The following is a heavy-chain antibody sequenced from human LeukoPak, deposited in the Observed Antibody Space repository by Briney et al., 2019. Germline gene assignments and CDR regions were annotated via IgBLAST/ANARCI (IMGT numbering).Heavy chain of an antibody. CDR3: ARDGYCSGGSCYSSGMDV. CDR1: GGSISSSNW. V-gene: IGHV4-4*02. D-gene: IGHD2-15*01. J-gene: IGHJ6*02. Sequence: SGTLSLTCAVSGGSISSSNWWSWVRQPPGKGLEWIGEIYHSGSTNYNPSLKSRVTISVDKSKNQFSLKLSSVTAADTAMYYCARDGYCSGGSCYSSGMDVWGQGTTVTVSS. CDR2: IYHSGST.